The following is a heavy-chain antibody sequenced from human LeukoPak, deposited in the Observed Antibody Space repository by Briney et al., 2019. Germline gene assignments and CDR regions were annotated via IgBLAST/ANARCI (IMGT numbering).Heavy chain of an antibody. V-gene: IGHV3-30*04. CDR2: LSYDGIYK. Sequence: GGSLRLSCAASGFTFSTYAMHWVRQAPGKGLEWVAVLSYDGIYKYYADSVKGRFTISRDTSKNTLYLQMSSLRDEDTALYYCARGGVASQGAFDIWGHGTMVTVSS. CDR1: GFTFSTYA. CDR3: ARGGVASQGAFDI. J-gene: IGHJ3*02. D-gene: IGHD2-8*01.